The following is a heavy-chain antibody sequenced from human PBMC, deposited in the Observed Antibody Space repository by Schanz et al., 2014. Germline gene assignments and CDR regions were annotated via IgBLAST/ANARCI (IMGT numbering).Heavy chain of an antibody. CDR3: ARIGGSVFDY. CDR2: ISGSGGST. Sequence: EVQLVESGGDLVQPGGSLRLSCAASGFTFSSHWMHWVRQAPGMGLEWVSAISGSGGSTYYADSVRGRFTISRDNSKSTLYLQMNSLRAEDTAVYYCARIGGSVFDYWGQGTLVTVSS. V-gene: IGHV3-23*04. CDR1: GFTFSSHW. J-gene: IGHJ4*02. D-gene: IGHD3-10*01.